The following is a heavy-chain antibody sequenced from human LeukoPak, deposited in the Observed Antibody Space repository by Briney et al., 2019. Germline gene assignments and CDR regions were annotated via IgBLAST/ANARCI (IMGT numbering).Heavy chain of an antibody. CDR2: ISGSGGST. Sequence: GGSLRLSCAASGFTFSSYTMSWVRQAPGKGLEWVSAISGSGGSTYYADSVKGRFTISRDNSKNTLYLQMNSLRAEDTAVYYCARLQGAGHSSGWYNYFDYWGQGTLVTVSS. D-gene: IGHD6-19*01. CDR3: ARLQGAGHSSGWYNYFDY. CDR1: GFTFSSYT. J-gene: IGHJ4*02. V-gene: IGHV3-23*01.